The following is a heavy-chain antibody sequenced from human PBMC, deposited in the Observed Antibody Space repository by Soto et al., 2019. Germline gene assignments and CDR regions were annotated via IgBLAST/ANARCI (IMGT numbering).Heavy chain of an antibody. CDR2: INPSGGST. Sequence: DSVKVSCKASGYTFTSYYMHWVRQAPGQGLEWMGIINPSGGSTSYAQKFQGRVTVTRDTSTSTVYMELSSLRSEDTAVYYCASIEVGGTLDYWGQGTLDIVSS. D-gene: IGHD1-26*01. J-gene: IGHJ4*01. CDR1: GYTFTSYY. V-gene: IGHV1-46*03. CDR3: ASIEVGGTLDY.